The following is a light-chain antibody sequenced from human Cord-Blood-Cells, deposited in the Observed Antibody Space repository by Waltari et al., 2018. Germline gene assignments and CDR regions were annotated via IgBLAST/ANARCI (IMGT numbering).Light chain of an antibody. CDR2: DVS. CDR3: SSYTSSSTLDVV. V-gene: IGLV2-14*01. CDR1: SSDVRGYNY. J-gene: IGLJ2*01. Sequence: QSALTQPASASGSPGQSITISCTGTSSDVRGYNYVSWYQQHPGKAPKLMIYDVSNRPSGVSNRFSGSKSGNTASLTISGLQAEDEADYYCSSYTSSSTLDVVFGGGTKLTVL.